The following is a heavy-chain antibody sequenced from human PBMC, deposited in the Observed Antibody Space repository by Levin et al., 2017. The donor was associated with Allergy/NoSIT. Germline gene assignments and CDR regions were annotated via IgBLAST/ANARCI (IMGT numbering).Heavy chain of an antibody. J-gene: IGHJ2*01. D-gene: IGHD3-16*01. CDR2: IWYDGSNK. CDR3: ARDRNWGTVNWYFDL. V-gene: IGHV3-33*01. Sequence: GGSLRLSCAASGFTFSSYGMHWVRQAPGKGLEWVGVIWYDGSNKKYADSVKGRFTISRDNSKNTVYLQMNSLRVEDTAVYYCARDRNWGTVNWYFDLWGRGTLVTVSS. CDR1: GFTFSSYG.